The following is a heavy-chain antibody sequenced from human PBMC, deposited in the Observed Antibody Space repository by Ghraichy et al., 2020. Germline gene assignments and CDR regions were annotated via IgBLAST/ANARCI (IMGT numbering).Heavy chain of an antibody. J-gene: IGHJ5*02. CDR1: GGSISSSSYY. CDR3: ARLVFGSYGPGGDNWFDP. CDR2: IYYSGST. V-gene: IGHV4-39*01. Sequence: SETLSLTCTVSGGSISSSSYYWGWIRQPPGKGLEWIGSIYYSGSTYYNPSLKSRVTISVDTSKNQFSLKLSSVTAADTAVYYCARLVFGSYGPGGDNWFDPWGQGTLVTVSS. D-gene: IGHD5-18*01.